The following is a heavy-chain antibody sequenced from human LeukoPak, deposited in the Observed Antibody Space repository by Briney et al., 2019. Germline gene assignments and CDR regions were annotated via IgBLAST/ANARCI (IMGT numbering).Heavy chain of an antibody. J-gene: IGHJ4*02. D-gene: IGHD5-18*01. Sequence: KASETLSLTCTVSGGSISSSSYYWGWIRQPPGKGLERIGSIYYSGSTYYNPSLKSRVTISVDTSRNQFSLKLSSVTAADTAVYYCASSIARGYSYGLYYFDYWGQGTLVTVSS. CDR3: ASSIARGYSYGLYYFDY. CDR2: IYYSGST. V-gene: IGHV4-39*01. CDR1: GGSISSSSYY.